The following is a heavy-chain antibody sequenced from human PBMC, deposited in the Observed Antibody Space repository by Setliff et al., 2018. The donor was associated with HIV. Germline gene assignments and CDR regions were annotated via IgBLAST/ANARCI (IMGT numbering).Heavy chain of an antibody. Sequence: GASVKVSCKVSGFTFTDHFIHWVRQAPGKGLEWMGLIDPEYEKTIYAEKFQGRVTITADTSTNLVYMDLSGLRSEDTAIYYCAALAAAHPFDYWGQGTLVTVSS. CDR3: AALAAAHPFDY. CDR1: GFTFTDHF. V-gene: IGHV1-69-2*01. CDR2: IDPEYEKT. J-gene: IGHJ4*01. D-gene: IGHD6-13*01.